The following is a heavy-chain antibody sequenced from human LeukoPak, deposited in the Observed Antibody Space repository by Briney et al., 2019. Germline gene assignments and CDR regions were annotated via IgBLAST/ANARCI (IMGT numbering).Heavy chain of an antibody. CDR3: ARGGGYFDY. Sequence: GGSLRLSCAASGFTFSSYSMNWVRQAPGKGLEWVPYISGSSSTIYYADSVKGRFTISRDDAKNSLYLQMNSLRAEDTAVFYCARGGGYFDYWGQGTLVTVSS. D-gene: IGHD3-16*01. V-gene: IGHV3-48*04. J-gene: IGHJ4*02. CDR1: GFTFSSYS. CDR2: ISGSSSTI.